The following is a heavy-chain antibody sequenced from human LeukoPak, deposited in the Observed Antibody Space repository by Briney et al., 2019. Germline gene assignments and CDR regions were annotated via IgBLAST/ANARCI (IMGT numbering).Heavy chain of an antibody. J-gene: IGHJ6*02. D-gene: IGHD3-16*02. Sequence: PGRSLRLSCAASGFTFSSYAMHWVRQAPGKGLEWVAVISYDGSNKYYAGSVKGRFTISRDNSNNTLYLQMNSLRAEDTAVYYCARDPVTPDYYYYGMDVWGQGTTVTVSS. CDR2: ISYDGSNK. CDR3: ARDPVTPDYYYYGMDV. V-gene: IGHV3-30-3*01. CDR1: GFTFSSYA.